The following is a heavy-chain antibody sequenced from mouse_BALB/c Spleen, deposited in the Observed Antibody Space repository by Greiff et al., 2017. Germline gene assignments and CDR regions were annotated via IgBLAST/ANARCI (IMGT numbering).Heavy chain of an antibody. J-gene: IGHJ4*01. CDR3: VTTDAMDY. D-gene: IGHD2-12*01. V-gene: IGHV1-9*01. CDR1: GYTFSSYW. Sequence: VQLQQSGAELMKPGASVKISCKATGYTFSSYWIEWVKQRPGHGLEWIGEIIPGSGSTNYNEKFKGKATFTADTSSNTAYMQLSSLTSEDSAVYYCVTTDAMDYWGQGTSVTVSS. CDR2: IIPGSGST.